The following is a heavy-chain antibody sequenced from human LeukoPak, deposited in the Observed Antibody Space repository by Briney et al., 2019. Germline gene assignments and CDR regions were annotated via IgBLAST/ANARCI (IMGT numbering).Heavy chain of an antibody. CDR2: ISSSGSTI. V-gene: IGHV3-48*03. J-gene: IGHJ6*04. CDR3: AELGITMFGGV. Sequence: GGSLRLSCAASGFTFSSYEMNWVRQAPGKGLEWVSYISSSGSTIYYADPVKGRFTISRDNAKNSLYLQMNSLRAEDTAVYYCAELGITMFGGVWGKGTTVTISS. CDR1: GFTFSSYE. D-gene: IGHD3-10*02.